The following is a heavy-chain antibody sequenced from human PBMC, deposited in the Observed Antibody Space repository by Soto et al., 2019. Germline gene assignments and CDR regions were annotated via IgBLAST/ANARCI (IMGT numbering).Heavy chain of an antibody. J-gene: IGHJ4*02. CDR2: IYYSGST. Sequence: SETLSLTCAVSGGSISSYYWSWIRQPPGRGLEWIGYIYYSGSTNYNPSLKSRVTISVDTSKNQFSLKLSSVTAADTAVYYCARSDGRYWGQGTLVTVSS. CDR1: GGSISSYY. V-gene: IGHV4-59*01. CDR3: ARSDGRY.